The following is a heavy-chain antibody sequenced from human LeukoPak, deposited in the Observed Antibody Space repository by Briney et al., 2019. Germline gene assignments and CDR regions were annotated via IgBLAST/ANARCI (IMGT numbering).Heavy chain of an antibody. J-gene: IGHJ5*02. V-gene: IGHV3-21*01. D-gene: IGHD2-2*01. CDR1: GFTFSSYS. CDR2: TTFGSTYI. Sequence: PGGSLRLSCAASGFTFSSYSMSWVRQAPGKGLEWVSSTTFGSTYIYYADSVKGRFTISRDNAKNSLYLQLNSLRAEDTAVYYCARAVGHCSTTSCYAWLDPWGQGTLVTVSS. CDR3: ARAVGHCSTTSCYAWLDP.